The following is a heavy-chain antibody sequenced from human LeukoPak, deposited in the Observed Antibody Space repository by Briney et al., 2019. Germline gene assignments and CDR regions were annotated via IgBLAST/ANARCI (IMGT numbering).Heavy chain of an antibody. D-gene: IGHD3-10*01. J-gene: IGHJ4*02. Sequence: ASVKVSYKASGYTFTSYGISWVRQAPGQGLEWMGWISAYNGNTNYAQKLQGRVTMTTDTSTSTAYMELRSLRSDDTAVYYCARDRLRFGELLPFDYWGQGTLVTVSS. CDR1: GYTFTSYG. V-gene: IGHV1-18*01. CDR2: ISAYNGNT. CDR3: ARDRLRFGELLPFDY.